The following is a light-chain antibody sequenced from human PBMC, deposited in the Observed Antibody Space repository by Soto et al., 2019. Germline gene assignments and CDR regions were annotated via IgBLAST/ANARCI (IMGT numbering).Light chain of an antibody. V-gene: IGKV3-20*01. J-gene: IGKJ3*01. CDR3: QQYGSSPFT. CDR1: QSVISNY. CDR2: GAS. Sequence: ENVLTQSPGTLALSPGERATLSCRASQSVISNYLARHQQKPGQAPRLLIYGASSRAAGIPDRFRGSGSGTDFTLAISSLEPEEFAVYFCQQYGSSPFTCGPGIKVDIK.